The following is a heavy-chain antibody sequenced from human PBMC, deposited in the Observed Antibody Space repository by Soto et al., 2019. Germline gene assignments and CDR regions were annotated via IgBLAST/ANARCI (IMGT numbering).Heavy chain of an antibody. CDR1: GFTFSSYA. V-gene: IGHV3-30-3*01. D-gene: IGHD3-16*01. CDR3: ARPEGAYGYVWGTFDY. CDR2: ISYAGSNK. Sequence: QVQLVESGGGVVQPGRSLRLSCAASGFTFSSYAMHWVRQAPGKGLEWVAVISYAGSNKYYADSVKGRFTISRDNSKNPLYRQMISLRAEDTAVYYCARPEGAYGYVWGTFDYWGQGTLVTVSS. J-gene: IGHJ4*02.